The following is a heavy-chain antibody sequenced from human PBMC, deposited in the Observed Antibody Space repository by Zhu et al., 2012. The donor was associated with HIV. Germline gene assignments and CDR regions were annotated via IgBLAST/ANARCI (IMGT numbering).Heavy chain of an antibody. Sequence: QVQLQESGPGLVKPSGTLSLTCAVSGGSISSNWWSWVRQSPGKGLEWIGEVHHSGSTNSNPSLKNRVTISLDKSKSQFSLNLNSVTAEDTAVYYCARDGPGDDAFDVWGQGTSGHRLF. V-gene: IGHV4-4*02. CDR1: GGSISSNW. J-gene: IGHJ3*01. CDR3: ARDGPGDDAFDV. CDR2: VHHSGST.